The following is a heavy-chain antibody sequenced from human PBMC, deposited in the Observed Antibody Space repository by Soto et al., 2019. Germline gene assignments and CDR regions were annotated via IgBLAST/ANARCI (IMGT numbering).Heavy chain of an antibody. CDR1: GFTFSSYG. J-gene: IGHJ4*02. V-gene: IGHV3-33*01. CDR3: ARDQLGYCSGGSCHRIDY. Sequence: QVQLVESGGGVVQPGRSLRLSCAASGFTFSSYGMHWVRQAPGKGLEWVAVIWYDGSNKYYADSVKGRFTISRDNSKNTLYLQMNSLRDEDTAVYYCARDQLGYCSGGSCHRIDYWGQGTLVTVSS. D-gene: IGHD2-15*01. CDR2: IWYDGSNK.